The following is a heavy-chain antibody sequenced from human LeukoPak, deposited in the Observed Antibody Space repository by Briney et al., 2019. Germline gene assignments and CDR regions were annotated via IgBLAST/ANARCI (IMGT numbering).Heavy chain of an antibody. V-gene: IGHV3-7*01. J-gene: IGHJ6*03. CDR2: IKQDGSEK. CDR3: ARAGSGSYYIYYYYMDV. D-gene: IGHD3-10*01. CDR1: GFTFSSYW. Sequence: PGGSLRLSCAASGFTFSSYWMSWVRQAPGKGLEWVANIKQDGSEKYYVDSVKGRFTISRDNAKNSLYLQMNSLRAEDTAVYYCARAGSGSYYIYYYYMDVWGKGTTVTVSS.